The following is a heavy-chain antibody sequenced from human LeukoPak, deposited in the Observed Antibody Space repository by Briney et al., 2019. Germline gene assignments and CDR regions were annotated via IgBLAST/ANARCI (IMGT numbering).Heavy chain of an antibody. V-gene: IGHV3-53*01. CDR2: IYSGGST. CDR1: GFTVSSNY. CDR3: ARVGLGEYSSSAGYYFDY. J-gene: IGHJ4*02. Sequence: GGSLRLSCAASGFTVSSNYMSWVRQAPGKGLEWVSVIYSGGSTYYADSVKGRFTISRDNSKNTLYLQMNSLRAEDTAVYYCARVGLGEYSSSAGYYFDYWGQGTLVTVSS. D-gene: IGHD6-6*01.